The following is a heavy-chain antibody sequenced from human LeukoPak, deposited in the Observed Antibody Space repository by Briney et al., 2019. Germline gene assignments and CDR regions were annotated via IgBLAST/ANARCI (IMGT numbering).Heavy chain of an antibody. CDR3: TRGGDIVVVVAATLDY. CDR2: IRSKAYGGTT. J-gene: IGHJ4*02. V-gene: IGHV3-49*03. D-gene: IGHD2-15*01. Sequence: PGGSLRLSCTASGFNFGDYAMSWFRQAPGKGLEWVGFIRSKAYGGTTEYAASVKGRFTISRDDSKSIAYLQMNSLKTEDTAVYYCTRGGDIVVVVAATLDYWGQGTLVTVSS. CDR1: GFNFGDYA.